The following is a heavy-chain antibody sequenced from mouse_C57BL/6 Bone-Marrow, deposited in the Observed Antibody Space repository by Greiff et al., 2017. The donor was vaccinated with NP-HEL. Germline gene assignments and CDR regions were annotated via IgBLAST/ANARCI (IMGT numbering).Heavy chain of an antibody. CDR2: IDPENGDT. D-gene: IGHD2-1*01. CDR1: GFNIKDDY. V-gene: IGHV14-4*01. J-gene: IGHJ2*01. Sequence: VHVKQSGAELVRPGASVKLSCTASGFNIKDDYMHWVKQRPEQGLEWIGWIDPENGDTEYASKFQGKATITADTSSNTAYLQLSSLTSEDTAVYYSTLLPYCFDYWGQGTTLTVSA. CDR3: TLLPYCFDY.